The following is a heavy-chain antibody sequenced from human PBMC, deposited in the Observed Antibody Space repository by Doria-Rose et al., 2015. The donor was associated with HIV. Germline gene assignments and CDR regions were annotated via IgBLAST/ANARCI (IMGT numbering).Heavy chain of an antibody. CDR2: IFSDDER. D-gene: IGHD6-13*01. CDR1: GVSLSSPGMG. J-gene: IGHJ4*02. CDR3: ARIKSSRWYHKYYFDF. Sequence: SGPVLVKPTETLTLTCTVSGVSLSSPGMGVSWIRQPPGKALEWLANIFSDDERSYKTSLKSSLTSSRSTYKSQVVLTMTDMDPVDTATYYCARIKSSRWYHKYYFDFWGQGTLVIVSA. V-gene: IGHV2-26*01.